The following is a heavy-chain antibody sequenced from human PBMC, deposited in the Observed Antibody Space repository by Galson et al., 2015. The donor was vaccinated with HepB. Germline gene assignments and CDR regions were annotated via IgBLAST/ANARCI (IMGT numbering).Heavy chain of an antibody. J-gene: IGHJ6*02. CDR1: GFTFSSYW. CDR3: ARDRSYTRAMPAPQDGYYYYYHGLDV. V-gene: IGHV3-74*01. Sequence: SLRLSCAASGFTFSSYWMHWVRQAPGKGLVWVSRINSDGSSTSYADSVKGRFTISRDNAKNTLYLQMSSLRAEDTSVYYCARDRSYTRAMPAPQDGYYYYYHGLDVWGQGTTVTVSS. D-gene: IGHD2-2*01. CDR2: INSDGSST.